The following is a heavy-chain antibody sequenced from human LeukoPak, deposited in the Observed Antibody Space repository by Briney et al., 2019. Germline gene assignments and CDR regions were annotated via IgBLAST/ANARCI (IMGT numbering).Heavy chain of an antibody. CDR2: ISHSGST. J-gene: IGHJ5*02. CDR3: ARAGLSIFGMITPNWFDP. CDR1: GGSFSDYY. V-gene: IGHV4-34*01. D-gene: IGHD3-3*01. Sequence: NSSETLSLTCSVYGGSFSDYYWSWIRQPPGKGLEWIGEISHSGSTKFNPSLKSRVTISVDTSRNQFSLNLTSVTAADTAVYYCARAGLSIFGMITPNWFDPWGQGTLVSVSS.